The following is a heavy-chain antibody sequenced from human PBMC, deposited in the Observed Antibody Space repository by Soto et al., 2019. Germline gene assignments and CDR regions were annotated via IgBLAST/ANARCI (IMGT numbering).Heavy chain of an antibody. D-gene: IGHD5-12*01. J-gene: IGHJ4*02. Sequence: GASVKVSCKASGDTFTDYYIHWVRQAPGQGLEWMGTVNPSGGHTTYAQHFLGRVTMTRDTSTSTLYMELTSLTAADMAVYYCARHNWGETGYADFFDYWGPGTLVTVSS. CDR1: GDTFTDYY. CDR3: ARHNWGETGYADFFDY. V-gene: IGHV1-46*01. CDR2: VNPSGGHT.